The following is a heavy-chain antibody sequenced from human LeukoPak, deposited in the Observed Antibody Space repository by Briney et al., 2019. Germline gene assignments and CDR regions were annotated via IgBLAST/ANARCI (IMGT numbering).Heavy chain of an antibody. V-gene: IGHV3-23*01. CDR3: ARGPRFDSSAHGDDY. J-gene: IGHJ4*02. CDR2: IRESGGST. D-gene: IGHD3-22*01. Sequence: GGSLRLSCAASGFTFSSDAMNWARQAPGKGLEWVTSIRESGGSTFYADSVKGRFTISRDNSKNTLYLQMNSLRAEDTAVYYCARGPRFDSSAHGDDYWGQGTLVTVSS. CDR1: GFTFSSDA.